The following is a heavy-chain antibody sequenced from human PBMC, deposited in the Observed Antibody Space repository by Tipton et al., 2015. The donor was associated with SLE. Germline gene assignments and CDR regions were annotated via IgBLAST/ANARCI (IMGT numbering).Heavy chain of an antibody. J-gene: IGHJ4*02. V-gene: IGHV3-23*01. CDR1: GFTFSTYA. Sequence: SLRLSCAASGFTFSTYAMSWVRQAPGKGLEWVSGLSGSGDSTYYADSVKGRFTISRDNFKNTLYLQMNSLRAEDTAVYYCAKDRWGTVAHFVCWGQGALVTVSS. CDR2: LSGSGDST. CDR3: AKDRWGTVAHFVC. D-gene: IGHD2-8*02.